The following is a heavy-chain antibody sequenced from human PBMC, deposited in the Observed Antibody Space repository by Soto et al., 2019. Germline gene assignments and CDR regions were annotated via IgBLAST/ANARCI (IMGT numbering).Heavy chain of an antibody. J-gene: IGHJ4*02. CDR3: AVAVAGTGRFDY. D-gene: IGHD6-19*01. CDR1: GFTFSSYA. V-gene: IGHV3-23*01. CDR2: ISGSGGST. Sequence: EVQLLESGGGLVQPGGSLSLSCAASGFTFSSYAMSWVRQAPGKGLEWVSAISGSGGSTYYADSVKGRFTISRDNSKNTLYLQMNSLRAEDTAVYYCAVAVAGTGRFDYWGQGTLVTVSS.